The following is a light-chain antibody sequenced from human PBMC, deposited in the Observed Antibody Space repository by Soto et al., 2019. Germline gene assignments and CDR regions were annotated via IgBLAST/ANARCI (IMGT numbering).Light chain of an antibody. Sequence: QSVLTQPPSVSGAPGQRVTISCTGSSSNIGAGYDVHWYQQLPGTAPKLLIYGNSHRPAGVPDRFSGSKSGTSASLAITGLQAEDEADYYCQSYDSSLSGYVFGTGTKGTVL. CDR3: QSYDSSLSGYV. CDR1: SSNIGAGYD. CDR2: GNS. J-gene: IGLJ1*01. V-gene: IGLV1-40*01.